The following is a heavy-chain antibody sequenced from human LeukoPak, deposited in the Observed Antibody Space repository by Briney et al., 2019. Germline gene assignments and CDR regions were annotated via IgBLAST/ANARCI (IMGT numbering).Heavy chain of an antibody. J-gene: IGHJ4*02. V-gene: IGHV3-9*01. CDR2: ISWNSGSI. Sequence: GRSLRLSCAASGFTFDDYAMHWVRQAPGKGLEWVSGISWNSGSIGYADSVKGRFTISRDNAKNSLYLQMNSLRAEHTALYYCAKDLEYYYDSSGYPAFDYWGQGTLVTVSS. CDR3: AKDLEYYYDSSGYPAFDY. D-gene: IGHD3-22*01. CDR1: GFTFDDYA.